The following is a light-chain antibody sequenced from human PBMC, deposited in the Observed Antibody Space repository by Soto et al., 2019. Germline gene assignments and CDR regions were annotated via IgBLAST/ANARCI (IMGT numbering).Light chain of an antibody. V-gene: IGKV1-39*01. CDR2: AAS. CDR1: QSIGNY. J-gene: IGKJ3*01. CDR3: QQSYTTLFT. Sequence: DTQMTPSQPSLSASVGDRVPITCRTSQSIGNYLSWYQQRPGKAPKLLMYAASTLQSGVPSRFSGSGSETDFTLTISSLQPEDLATYYCQQSYTTLFTFGPGTKVDV.